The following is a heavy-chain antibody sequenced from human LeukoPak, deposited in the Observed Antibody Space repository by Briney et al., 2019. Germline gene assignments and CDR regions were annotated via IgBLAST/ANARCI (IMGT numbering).Heavy chain of an antibody. V-gene: IGHV4-34*01. CDR2: INHSGST. Sequence: SETLSLTCAVYGGSFSGYYWSWIRQPPGKGLEWIGEINHSGSTNYNPSLKSRVTISVDTSKNQFSLKLSSVTAADTAVYYCARGRSGFWSGYSDWRQGTLVTVSS. CDR1: GGSFSGYY. J-gene: IGHJ4*02. D-gene: IGHD3-3*01. CDR3: ARGRSGFWSGYSD.